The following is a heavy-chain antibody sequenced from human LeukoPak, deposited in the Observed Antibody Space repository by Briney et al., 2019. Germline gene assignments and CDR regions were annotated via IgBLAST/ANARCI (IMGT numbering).Heavy chain of an antibody. CDR1: GFTFSSYW. Sequence: GGSLRLSCAASGFTFSSYWMHWVRQAPGKGLVWVSRINSDGSSTSYADSVKGRFTISRDNAKNTLYLQMNSLRAEDTAVYYCTRRAAALDAFDIWGQGTMVTVSS. CDR2: INSDGSST. J-gene: IGHJ3*02. CDR3: TRRAAALDAFDI. V-gene: IGHV3-74*01. D-gene: IGHD6-13*01.